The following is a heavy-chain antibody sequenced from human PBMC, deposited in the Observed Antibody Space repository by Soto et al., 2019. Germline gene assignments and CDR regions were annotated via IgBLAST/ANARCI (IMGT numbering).Heavy chain of an antibody. J-gene: IGHJ6*02. D-gene: IGHD2-15*01. CDR2: IIPIFGTA. CDR1: GGTFSSYA. Sequence: QVQLVQSGAEVKKPGSSVKVSCKASGGTFSSYAISWVRQAPGQGLEWMGGIIPIFGTANYAQKCQGRVTITADKSTSTAYMELSSLRSEDTAVYYCARDIVVVVAATRYYYGMDVWGQGTTVTVSS. CDR3: ARDIVVVVAATRYYYGMDV. V-gene: IGHV1-69*06.